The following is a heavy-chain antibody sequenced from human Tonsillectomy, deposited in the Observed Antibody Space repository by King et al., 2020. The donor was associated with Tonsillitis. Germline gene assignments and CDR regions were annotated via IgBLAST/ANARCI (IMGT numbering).Heavy chain of an antibody. CDR1: GFTFSSYG. Sequence: VQLVESGGGVVQPGRSLRLSCAASGFTFSSYGMHWVRQAPGKGLEWVALISYDGSNKYYADSVKGRFTISRDNSKNTLYLQMNSLRADDTAVYYCAKVAYDYDILTGHYFDYWGQGTLVTVSS. D-gene: IGHD3-9*01. J-gene: IGHJ4*02. V-gene: IGHV3-30*18. CDR3: AKVAYDYDILTGHYFDY. CDR2: ISYDGSNK.